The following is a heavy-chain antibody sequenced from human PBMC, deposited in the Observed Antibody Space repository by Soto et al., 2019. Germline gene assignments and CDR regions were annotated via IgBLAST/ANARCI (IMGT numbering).Heavy chain of an antibody. CDR1: GGSFSGYY. J-gene: IGHJ5*02. V-gene: IGHV4-34*01. CDR3: ARVVCSSTSCRSTPLDP. CDR2: INHSGST. D-gene: IGHD2-2*01. Sequence: SSETLSLTCAVYGGSFSGYYWSWIRQPPGKGLEWIGEINHSGSTNYNPSLKSRVTISVDTSKNQFSLKLSSVTAADTAVYYCARVVCSSTSCRSTPLDPWGQGTLVTVSS.